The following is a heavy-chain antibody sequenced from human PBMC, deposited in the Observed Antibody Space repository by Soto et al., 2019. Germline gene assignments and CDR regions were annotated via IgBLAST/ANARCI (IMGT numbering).Heavy chain of an antibody. Sequence: SETLSLTCAVSGYSISSGYYWGWIRQPPGKGLEWLGSIFHSGTTYDNPSLKSRVTISVDLSKNQFSLKLTSVTAADTAVYYCGRLLDDSPGYYYFDYWGQGTLVTVSS. CDR2: IFHSGTT. D-gene: IGHD3-22*01. J-gene: IGHJ4*02. CDR3: GRLLDDSPGYYYFDY. CDR1: GYSISSGYY. V-gene: IGHV4-38-2*01.